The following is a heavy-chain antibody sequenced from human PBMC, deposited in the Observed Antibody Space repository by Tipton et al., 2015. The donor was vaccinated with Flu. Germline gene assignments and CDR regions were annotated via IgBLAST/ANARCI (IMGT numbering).Heavy chain of an antibody. Sequence: SLRLSCAASGFTFSSYGMHWVRQAPGKGLEWVAVIWYDGSNKYYAGSVKGRFTISRDNSKNTLYLQMNSLRAEDTAVYYCARDTGWIQLPASHYYGMDVWGQGTTVTVSS. CDR2: IWYDGSNK. D-gene: IGHD5-18*01. J-gene: IGHJ6*02. V-gene: IGHV3-33*01. CDR1: GFTFSSYG. CDR3: ARDTGWIQLPASHYYGMDV.